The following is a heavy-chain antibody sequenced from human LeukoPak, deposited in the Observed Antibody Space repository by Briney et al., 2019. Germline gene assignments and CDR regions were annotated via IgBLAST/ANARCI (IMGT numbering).Heavy chain of an antibody. V-gene: IGHV4-38-2*02. J-gene: IGHJ3*02. CDR3: ARVSRSGSYFGAFEI. CDR2: IYYSGST. CDR1: GYSVNSAYY. Sequence: SETLSLTCTVSGYSVNSAYYWGWTRQPPGKGLEWIGNIYYSGSTYYNPSLTSRVTISVDTSKNQFSLKLSSVTAADTAVYYCARVSRSGSYFGAFEIWGQGTMVTVSS. D-gene: IGHD1-26*01.